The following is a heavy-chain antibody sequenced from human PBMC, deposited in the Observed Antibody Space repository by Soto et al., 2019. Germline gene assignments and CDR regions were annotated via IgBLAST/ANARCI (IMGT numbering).Heavy chain of an antibody. J-gene: IGHJ4*02. CDR2: IYYSGST. Sequence: SETLSLTCTVSGGSISSGGYYWSWIRQHPGKGLEWIGYIYYSGSTYYNPSLKSRVTISVDTSKNQFSPKLSSVTAADTAVYYCARDRGYSYGYGFDYWGQGTLVTVSS. CDR1: GGSISSGGYY. CDR3: ARDRGYSYGYGFDY. D-gene: IGHD5-18*01. V-gene: IGHV4-31*03.